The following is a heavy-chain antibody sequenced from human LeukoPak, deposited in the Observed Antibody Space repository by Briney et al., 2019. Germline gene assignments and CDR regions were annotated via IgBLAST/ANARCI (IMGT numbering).Heavy chain of an antibody. V-gene: IGHV3-21*01. D-gene: IGHD1-7*01. Sequence: PGGSLRLSCAASGFTFSSYSMNWVRQAPGKGLEWVSSISGSSSYIYYADSVKGRFTISRDNAKNSLYLQMNSLRAEDTAVYYCARGTTGTTALFDYWGQGTLVTVSS. CDR1: GFTFSSYS. CDR2: ISGSSSYI. J-gene: IGHJ4*02. CDR3: ARGTTGTTALFDY.